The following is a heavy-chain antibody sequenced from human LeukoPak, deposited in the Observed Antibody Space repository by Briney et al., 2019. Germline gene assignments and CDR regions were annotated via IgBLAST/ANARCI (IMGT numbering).Heavy chain of an antibody. CDR3: ATQGRKRGGGYPWYFDY. V-gene: IGHV3-23*01. J-gene: IGHJ4*02. Sequence: PGGSLRLSCAASGFTFSSYAMSWVRQAPGKGLEWVSAISGSGGSTYYADSVKGRFTISRDNSKNTLYLQMNSLRAEDTAVYYCATQGRKRGGGYPWYFDYWGQGTLVTVSS. CDR1: GFTFSSYA. D-gene: IGHD5-12*01. CDR2: ISGSGGST.